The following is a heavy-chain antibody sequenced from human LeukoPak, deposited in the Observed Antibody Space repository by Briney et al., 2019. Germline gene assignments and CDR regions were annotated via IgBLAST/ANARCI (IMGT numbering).Heavy chain of an antibody. CDR1: VFTFSSYW. CDR2: MNMDGSST. D-gene: IGHD3-22*01. J-gene: IGHJ4*02. Sequence: GGSLRLSRAAPVFTFSSYWMHWVREAPGKGRVGDSLMNMDGSSTSYAGSVKGRFTISRDNAKNKMYLQTNSMRAEDTAVYYCARGGYYYDSSGYIWGQGTLVTVSS. CDR3: ARGGYYYDSSGYI. V-gene: IGHV3-74*01.